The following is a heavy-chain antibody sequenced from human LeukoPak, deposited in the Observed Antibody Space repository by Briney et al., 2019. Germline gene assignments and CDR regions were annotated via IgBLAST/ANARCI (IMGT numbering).Heavy chain of an antibody. D-gene: IGHD6-13*01. CDR2: ISYSSSTI. CDR1: GFTFSSYS. CDR3: ARGHYSRNDH. J-gene: IGHJ4*02. Sequence: GGILSLSCAASGFTFSSYSMNWVRQAPGKGLEWVSYISYSSSTIYYADSVKGRFTISRDNAKNSLYLQMNSLRDEDTAGYYCARGHYSRNDHWGQGTLVTVSS. V-gene: IGHV3-48*02.